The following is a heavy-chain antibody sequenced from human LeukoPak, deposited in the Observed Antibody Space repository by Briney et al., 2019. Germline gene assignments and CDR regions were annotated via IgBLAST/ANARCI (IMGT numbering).Heavy chain of an antibody. J-gene: IGHJ4*02. V-gene: IGHV1-18*04. CDR1: GYTFTSYG. CDR2: ISAYNGNT. Sequence: RASVKVSCKASGYTFTSYGISWVRQAPGQGLEWMGWISAYNGNTNYAQKLQGRVTMTTDTSTSTADMELRSLRSDDTAVYYCARDRCSSTSCYLDYWGQGTLVTVSS. CDR3: ARDRCSSTSCYLDY. D-gene: IGHD2-2*01.